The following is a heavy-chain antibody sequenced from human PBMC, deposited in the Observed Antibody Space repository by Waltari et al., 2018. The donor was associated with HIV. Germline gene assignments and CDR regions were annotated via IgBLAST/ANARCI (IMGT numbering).Heavy chain of an antibody. D-gene: IGHD4-17*01. Sequence: QVQLVQSGAEVKKPGSSVKVSCKASGGTFSSYAISWVRQAPGQGLEWMGGIIPIFGTANYAQKFQGRVTITADESTSTAYMELSSLRSEDTAVYYCARVIDYGDPRRYYFDYWGQGTLVTVSS. CDR2: IIPIFGTA. CDR1: GGTFSSYA. V-gene: IGHV1-69*01. J-gene: IGHJ4*02. CDR3: ARVIDYGDPRRYYFDY.